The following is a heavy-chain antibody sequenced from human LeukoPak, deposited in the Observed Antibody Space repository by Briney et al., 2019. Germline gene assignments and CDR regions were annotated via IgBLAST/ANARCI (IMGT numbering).Heavy chain of an antibody. J-gene: IGHJ3*02. Sequence: SQTLSLTCALSGDSVSGNSAAWNWIRQSPSRGLEWLGRTYYRSKWYNDYAVSVKSRITINPDTSKNQFSLQLNSVTPEDTAVYYCARAGDHVLYGGTDMWGLGTMVTVSS. V-gene: IGHV6-1*01. CDR2: TYYRSKWYN. CDR1: GDSVSGNSAA. D-gene: IGHD4-23*01. CDR3: ARAGDHVLYGGTDM.